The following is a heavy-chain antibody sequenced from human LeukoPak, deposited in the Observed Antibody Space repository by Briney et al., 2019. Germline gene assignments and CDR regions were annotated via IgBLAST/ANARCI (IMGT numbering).Heavy chain of an antibody. CDR1: GGSISSSSYY. J-gene: IGHJ3*02. CDR2: IYYSGST. CDR3: ARDRGPYSGSYRDAFDI. Sequence: SETLSLTCTVSGGSISSSSYYWGWIRQPPGKGLEWIGSIYYSGSTYYNPSLKSRVTISVDTSKNQFSLKVRSVTAADTAVYYCARDRGPYSGSYRDAFDIWGQGTMVTVSS. V-gene: IGHV4-39*07. D-gene: IGHD1-26*01.